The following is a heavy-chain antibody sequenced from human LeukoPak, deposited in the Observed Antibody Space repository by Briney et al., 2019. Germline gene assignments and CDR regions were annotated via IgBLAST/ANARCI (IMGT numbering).Heavy chain of an antibody. D-gene: IGHD1-26*01. J-gene: IGHJ4*02. CDR1: GYTFTGYY. Sequence: ASVKVSCKASGYTFTGYYMHWVRQAPGQGLEWMGWINPNSGGTNYAQKFQGRVTMTRDTSISTAYMELSRLRSDDTAVYYCARDLASGSYIYYFDYRGQGTLVTVSS. V-gene: IGHV1-2*02. CDR2: INPNSGGT. CDR3: ARDLASGSYIYYFDY.